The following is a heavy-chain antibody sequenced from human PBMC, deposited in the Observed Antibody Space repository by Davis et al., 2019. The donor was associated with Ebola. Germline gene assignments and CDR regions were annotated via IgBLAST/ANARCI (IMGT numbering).Heavy chain of an antibody. J-gene: IGHJ6*02. CDR1: GYSFTSYW. D-gene: IGHD1-14*01. Sequence: GESLKISCKGSGYSFTSYWIGWVRQMPGKGLEWMGIIYPGDSDTSYSPSFQGQVTISADKSLSTAYLQWSSLKTSDTAMYYCARFRSRNYYYYGMDVWGQGTTVTVSS. CDR3: ARFRSRNYYYYGMDV. CDR2: IYPGDSDT. V-gene: IGHV5-51*01.